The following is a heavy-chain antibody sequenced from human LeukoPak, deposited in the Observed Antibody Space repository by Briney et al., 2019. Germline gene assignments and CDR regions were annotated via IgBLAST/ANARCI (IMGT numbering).Heavy chain of an antibody. J-gene: IGHJ4*02. CDR3: ASLQPPAYCGGDCYSTA. Sequence: SGGSLRLSCAASGFTFSSYSMNWVRQAPGKGLEWVSYISSSSSTIYYADSVKGRFTISRDNAKNSLYLQMNSLRAEDTAVYYCASLQPPAYCGGDCYSTAWGQGTLVTVSS. D-gene: IGHD2-21*02. CDR1: GFTFSSYS. V-gene: IGHV3-48*01. CDR2: ISSSSSTI.